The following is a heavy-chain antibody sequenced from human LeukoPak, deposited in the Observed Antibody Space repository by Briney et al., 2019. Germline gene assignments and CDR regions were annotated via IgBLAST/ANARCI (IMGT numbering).Heavy chain of an antibody. Sequence: ASVKVSCKASGYTFTGYYMHWVRQAPGQGLEWMGWINPNSGGTNYAQKFQGWVTMTRDTSISTAYMELSRLRSDDTAVYYCARSKLGYYYSGMDVWGQGTTVTVSS. J-gene: IGHJ6*02. D-gene: IGHD3-16*01. CDR3: ARSKLGYYYSGMDV. CDR1: GYTFTGYY. V-gene: IGHV1-2*04. CDR2: INPNSGGT.